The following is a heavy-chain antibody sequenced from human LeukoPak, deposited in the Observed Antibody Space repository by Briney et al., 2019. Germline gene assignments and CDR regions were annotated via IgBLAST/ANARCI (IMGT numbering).Heavy chain of an antibody. V-gene: IGHV4-59*01. CDR1: GGSISSYY. J-gene: IGHJ4*02. Sequence: MSSETLSLTCTVSGGSISSYYWSWIRQPPGKGLEWIGYIYYSGSTNYNPSLKSRVTISIDTSKNQFSLKLSSVTAADTAVYYCARDRGSYYDYWGQGTLVTVSS. CDR2: IYYSGST. CDR3: ARDRGSYYDY. D-gene: IGHD1-26*01.